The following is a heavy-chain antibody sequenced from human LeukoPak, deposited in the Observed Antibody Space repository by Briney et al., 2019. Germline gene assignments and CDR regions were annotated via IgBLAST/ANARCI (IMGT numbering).Heavy chain of an antibody. CDR3: AKDRLPETYYGSGGNDY. CDR2: IRSSADST. CDR1: GFSFSSYA. V-gene: IGHV3-23*01. D-gene: IGHD3-10*01. J-gene: IGHJ4*02. Sequence: GGSLRLSCAASGFSFSSYAMNWVRQAPGKGLEWVSCIRSSADSTYYADSVKGRFTISRDNSKNTLFLRINSLRAEDTAVYYCAKDRLPETYYGSGGNDYWGQGTLVTVSS.